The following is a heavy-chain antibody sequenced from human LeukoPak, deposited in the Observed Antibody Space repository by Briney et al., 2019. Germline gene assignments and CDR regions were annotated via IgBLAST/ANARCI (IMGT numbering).Heavy chain of an antibody. J-gene: IGHJ4*02. V-gene: IGHV1-46*01. CDR1: GYTFTSYY. CDR3: ASSKGTTEFDY. Sequence: GASVKVSCKASGYTFTSYYMHWVRQAPGQGLEWMGIINPSGGSTSYAQKFQGRVTMTRDTSTSTVYMELSSLRSGDTAVYYCASSKGTTEFDYWGQGTLVTVSS. CDR2: INPSGGST. D-gene: IGHD1-1*01.